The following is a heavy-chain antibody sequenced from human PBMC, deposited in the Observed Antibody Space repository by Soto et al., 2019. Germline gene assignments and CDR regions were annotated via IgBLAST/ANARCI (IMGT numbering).Heavy chain of an antibody. D-gene: IGHD2-2*01. J-gene: IGHJ6*03. V-gene: IGHV4-59*01. CDR2: IYYSGST. Sequence: PSETLSLTCAVSGGSFSGYYWRWIRQPPGKGLEWIGYIYYSGSTNYNPSLKSRVTISVNTSKNQFSLKLSSVTAADTAVYYCARNTLVVPAAPPYYYYMDVWGKGTTVTVSS. CDR3: ARNTLVVPAAPPYYYYMDV. CDR1: GGSFSGYY.